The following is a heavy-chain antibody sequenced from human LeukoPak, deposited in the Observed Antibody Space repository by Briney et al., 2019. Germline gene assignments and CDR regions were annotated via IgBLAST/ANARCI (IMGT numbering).Heavy chain of an antibody. CDR1: GGTFISYA. Sequence: SVKVSCKASGGTFISYAISWVRQAPGQGREWMGRIIPILGIANYEQKFQGRVTITADKSTSTAYMELSSLRSEDTAVYYCARSSRSYYDSSSYYSWGQGTLVTVSS. V-gene: IGHV1-69*04. CDR2: IIPILGIA. CDR3: ARSSRSYYDSSSYYS. J-gene: IGHJ4*02. D-gene: IGHD3-22*01.